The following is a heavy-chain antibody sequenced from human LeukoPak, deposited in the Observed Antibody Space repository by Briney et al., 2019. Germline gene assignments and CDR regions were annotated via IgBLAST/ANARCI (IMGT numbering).Heavy chain of an antibody. J-gene: IGHJ3*02. D-gene: IGHD7-27*01. Sequence: ASVKVSCKASGYTFTGYYMHWVRQAPGQGLEWMGRINPNSGGTNYAQKFQGRVTMTRDTSISTAYMELSRLISDDTAVYYCARGLTGENAFVIWGQGTMVTVSS. V-gene: IGHV1-2*06. CDR2: INPNSGGT. CDR1: GYTFTGYY. CDR3: ARGLTGENAFVI.